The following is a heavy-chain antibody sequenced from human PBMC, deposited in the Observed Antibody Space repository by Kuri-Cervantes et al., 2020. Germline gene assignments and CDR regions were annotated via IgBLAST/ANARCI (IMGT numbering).Heavy chain of an antibody. D-gene: IGHD3-10*01. CDR3: ARARVFHLGLDP. Sequence: SETLSLTCTVSGGSISSYYWSWIRQPPGKGLEWIGYIYYSGSTNYNPSLKSRVTMSADTSKKQFSLKLSSVTAADTAVYYCARARVFHLGLDPWGQGTPVTVSS. V-gene: IGHV4-59*12. CDR2: IYYSGST. J-gene: IGHJ5*02. CDR1: GGSISSYY.